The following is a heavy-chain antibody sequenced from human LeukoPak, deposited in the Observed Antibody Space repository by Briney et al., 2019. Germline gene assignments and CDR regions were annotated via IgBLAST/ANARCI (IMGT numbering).Heavy chain of an antibody. CDR2: ISYDGSNK. CDR3: AKLLTTVEDDAFDI. J-gene: IGHJ3*02. V-gene: IGHV3-30*18. Sequence: HPGGSLRLSCAASGFTFSSYGMHWVRQAPGKGLEWVAVISYDGSNKYYADSVKGRFTISRDNSKNTLYLQMNSLRAEDTAVYYCAKLLTTVEDDAFDIWGQGTMVTVSS. D-gene: IGHD4-23*01. CDR1: GFTFSSYG.